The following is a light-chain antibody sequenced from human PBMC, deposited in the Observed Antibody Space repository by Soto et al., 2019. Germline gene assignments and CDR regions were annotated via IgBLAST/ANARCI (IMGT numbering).Light chain of an antibody. V-gene: IGKV1-5*03. CDR2: KAS. CDR3: QHYNSYSEA. J-gene: IGKJ1*01. CDR1: QTISSW. Sequence: VGDRVTITCRASQTISSWLAWYQQKPGKAPKLLIYKASTLKSGVPSRFSGSGSGTEFTLTISSLQPDDFATYYCQHYNSYSEAFGQGTKVEIK.